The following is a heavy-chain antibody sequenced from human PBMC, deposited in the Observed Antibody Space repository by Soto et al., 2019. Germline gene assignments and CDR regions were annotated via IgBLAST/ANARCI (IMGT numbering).Heavy chain of an antibody. Sequence: ASVKVSCKASGYIFTSYYIHWVRQAPGQGLEWMGWINPFDGSRMFAQSFQGRVTMTRDTSTSTVYMEVSSLRSEDTAVYYCARTNGNPPALGMDVWGQGTTVTVSS. D-gene: IGHD4-17*01. J-gene: IGHJ6*02. CDR1: GYIFTSYY. CDR2: INPFDGSR. V-gene: IGHV1-46*01. CDR3: ARTNGNPPALGMDV.